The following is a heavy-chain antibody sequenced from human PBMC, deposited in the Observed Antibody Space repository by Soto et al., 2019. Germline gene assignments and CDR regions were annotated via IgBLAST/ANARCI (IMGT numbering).Heavy chain of an antibody. CDR3: ARLRIATNNYKWFDP. V-gene: IGHV4-31*03. D-gene: IGHD2-21*01. CDR2: IYVTGAV. Sequence: SETLSLTCSVSGAALNSGNYYWSWIRQVPGKGLEWIGHIYVTGAVDYNPSLRDRITISQDTSVRQFSLNLRLVTAADTAVYYCARLRIATNNYKWFDPWGQGTLVTVSS. CDR1: GAALNSGNYY. J-gene: IGHJ5*02.